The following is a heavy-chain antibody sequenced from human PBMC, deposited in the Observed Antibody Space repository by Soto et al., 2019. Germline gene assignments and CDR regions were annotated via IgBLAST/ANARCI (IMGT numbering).Heavy chain of an antibody. CDR2: IIPIFGTA. D-gene: IGHD3-9*01. V-gene: IGHV1-69*06. CDR3: ARAIRYYDILTGYPYYYYGMDV. CDR1: GGTFSSYA. J-gene: IGHJ6*02. Sequence: SVKVSCKASGGTFSSYAISWVRQAPGQGLEWMGGIIPIFGTANYAQKFQGRVTITADKSTSTAYMELSSLRSEDTAVYYCARAIRYYDILTGYPYYYYGMDVWGQGTTVTVSS.